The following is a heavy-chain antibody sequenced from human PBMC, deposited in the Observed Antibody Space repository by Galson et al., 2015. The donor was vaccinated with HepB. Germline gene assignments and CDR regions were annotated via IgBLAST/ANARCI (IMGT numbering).Heavy chain of an antibody. CDR2: TDPTDSYT. J-gene: IGHJ4*02. V-gene: IGHV5-10-1*01. Sequence: QVPGEGLEWMGRTDPTDSYTNYRPPFEGHVTISLDESISTAYLQWSSLRSEDTAIYYCARVMASSDMAVAGYDYWGQGTLVTVSS. CDR3: ARVMASSDMAVAGYDY. D-gene: IGHD6-19*01.